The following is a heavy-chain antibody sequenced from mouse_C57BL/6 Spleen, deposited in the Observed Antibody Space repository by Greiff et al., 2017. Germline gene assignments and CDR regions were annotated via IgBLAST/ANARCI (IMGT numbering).Heavy chain of an antibody. CDR2: ISDGGSYT. Sequence: DVMLVESGGGLVKPGGSLKLSCAASGFTFSSYAMSWVRQTPEKRLEWVATISDGGSYTYYPDNVKGRFTISRDNAKNNLYLQMSHLKSEDTAMYYCARGGRAYGSSYWYFDVWGTGTTVTVSS. J-gene: IGHJ1*03. V-gene: IGHV5-4*03. CDR1: GFTFSSYA. D-gene: IGHD1-1*01. CDR3: ARGGRAYGSSYWYFDV.